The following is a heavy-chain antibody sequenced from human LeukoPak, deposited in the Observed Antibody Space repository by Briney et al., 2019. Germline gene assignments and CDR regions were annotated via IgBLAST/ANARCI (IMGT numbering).Heavy chain of an antibody. CDR1: GYSLTSYW. Sequence: GESLKISCKGSGYSLTSYWISWVRQMPGKGLEWMGIIYPGDSDTRYSPSFQGQVTISADKSISTAYLQWSSLKAADTAMYYCARRGSNEFFEYWGQGTLVTVSS. V-gene: IGHV5-51*01. CDR2: IYPGDSDT. CDR3: ARRGSNEFFEY. D-gene: IGHD3-16*01. J-gene: IGHJ4*02.